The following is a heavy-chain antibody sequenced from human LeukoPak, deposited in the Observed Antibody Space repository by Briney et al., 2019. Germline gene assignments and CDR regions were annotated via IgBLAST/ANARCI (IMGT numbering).Heavy chain of an antibody. CDR3: ARDPGPGYFDY. CDR1: GFTFSSYG. CDR2: IWYDGSNK. Sequence: PGGSLRLSCAASGFTFSSYGMHWVRRAPGKGLEWVAVIWYDGSNKYYADSVKGRFTISRDNSKNTLYLQMNSLRAEDTAVYYCARDPGPGYFDYWGQGTLVTVSS. J-gene: IGHJ4*02. V-gene: IGHV3-33*01. D-gene: IGHD1-1*01.